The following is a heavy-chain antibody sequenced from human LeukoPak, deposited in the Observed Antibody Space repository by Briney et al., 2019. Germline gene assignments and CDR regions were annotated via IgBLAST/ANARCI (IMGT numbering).Heavy chain of an antibody. CDR2: INQDGSEK. V-gene: IGHV3-7*01. Sequence: PGGSLRPSCEASGFRFGGFWMNWVRQAPGKGPEQVANINQDGSEKLYVDSVKGRFTISRDNAKNSLYLQMNSLRVEDTAVYYCTRDVREAYDIWGHGTMVTVSS. CDR3: TRDVREAYDI. D-gene: IGHD3-16*01. CDR1: GFRFGGFW. J-gene: IGHJ3*02.